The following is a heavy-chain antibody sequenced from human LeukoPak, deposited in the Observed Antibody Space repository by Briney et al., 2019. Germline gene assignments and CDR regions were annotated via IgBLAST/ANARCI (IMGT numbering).Heavy chain of an antibody. CDR2: INGGSTHK. D-gene: IGHD5-12*01. Sequence: GGSLRHSCLASGFTFSDYNFNWVRQAPGKGLEWVSSINGGSTHKFYGDSVKGRFIISRDNAKKSLYLQMNSLRAEDTAVYYCARDGTRAYTGYDFDFWGQGTLVSVSS. CDR3: ARDGTRAYTGYDFDF. J-gene: IGHJ4*02. CDR1: GFTFSDYN. V-gene: IGHV3-21*01.